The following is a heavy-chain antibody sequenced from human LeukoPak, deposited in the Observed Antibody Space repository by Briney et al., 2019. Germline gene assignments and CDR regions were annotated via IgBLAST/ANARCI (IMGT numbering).Heavy chain of an antibody. CDR2: IYPGDSDT. J-gene: IGHJ3*02. V-gene: IGHV5-51*01. CDR3: ARHESSGYCSSTSCYGDAFDI. Sequence: GESLKISCKGSGYSFTSYWIGWVRQMPGKGLEWMGIIYPGDSDTRYSPSFQGQVTISADMSISTAYLQWSSLKASDTAMYYCARHESSGYCSSTSCYGDAFDIWGQGTMVTVSS. CDR1: GYSFTSYW. D-gene: IGHD2-2*01.